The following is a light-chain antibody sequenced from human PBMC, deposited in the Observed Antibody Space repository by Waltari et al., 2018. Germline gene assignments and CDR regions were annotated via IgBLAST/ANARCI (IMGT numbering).Light chain of an antibody. CDR3: QQDHTPPWT. CDR2: AAS. Sequence: DIQMTQSPSSLSASVGGRVTVTCRVSQGINNELTWYQQKPGKAPTLLIYAASTLQTGVSSRFSGSGSGTDFTLTINSFQPEDGATYYCQQDHTPPWTFGQGTKVEIK. V-gene: IGKV1-27*01. CDR1: QGINNE. J-gene: IGKJ1*01.